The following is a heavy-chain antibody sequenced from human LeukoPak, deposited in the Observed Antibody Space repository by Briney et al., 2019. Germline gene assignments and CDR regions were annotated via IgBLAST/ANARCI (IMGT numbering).Heavy chain of an antibody. CDR1: GGSIRSYY. D-gene: IGHD2-2*01. J-gene: IGHJ6*03. CDR3: ARDYYWAAIWWDGDYYYYYMDV. Sequence: SETLSLTCTVSGGSIRSYYWGWIRQPAGKGLEWIGRIYASGTITYNPSLESRVSMSVDTSKNQFSLNLSSVTAADTAVYYCARDYYWAAIWWDGDYYYYYMDVWGKGTTVTVSS. CDR2: IYASGTI. V-gene: IGHV4-4*07.